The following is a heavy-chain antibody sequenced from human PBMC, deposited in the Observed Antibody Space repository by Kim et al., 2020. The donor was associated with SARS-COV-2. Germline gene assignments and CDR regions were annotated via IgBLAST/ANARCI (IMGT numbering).Heavy chain of an antibody. V-gene: IGHV1-46*01. J-gene: IGHJ6*02. Sequence: YAQKFQGRVTMTRDTSTSTVYMELSSLRSEDTAVYYCARVLSYYYGMDVWGQGTTVTVSS. CDR3: ARVLSYYYGMDV. D-gene: IGHD2-8*01.